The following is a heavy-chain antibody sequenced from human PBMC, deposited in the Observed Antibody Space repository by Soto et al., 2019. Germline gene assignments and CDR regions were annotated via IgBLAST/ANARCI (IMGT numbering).Heavy chain of an antibody. D-gene: IGHD2-21*02. J-gene: IGHJ6*03. V-gene: IGHV3-11*01. CDR1: GFTFSDYY. CDR2: ISSSAGTI. CDR3: ATAVSKVLPTAITPYCSFYDVDV. Sequence: QVQLVESGGGLVKPGGSLTLSCAASGFTFSDYYMSWIRQAPGKGLEWISYISSSAGTIYYADSVKGRFTISRDNAETLLYLHMNSLGAAETAVYFCATAVSKVLPTAITPYCSFYDVDVWGKATAVTVSS.